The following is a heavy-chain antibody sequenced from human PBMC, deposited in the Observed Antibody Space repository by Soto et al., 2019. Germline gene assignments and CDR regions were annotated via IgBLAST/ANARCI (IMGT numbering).Heavy chain of an antibody. CDR2: IYSGGST. D-gene: IGHD6-19*01. V-gene: IGHV3-66*01. J-gene: IGHJ6*02. CDR1: GFTVSSNY. CDR3: ARALGYSSGWYYDYYGMDV. Sequence: EVQLVESGGGLVQPGGSLRLSCAASGFTVSSNYMSWVRQAPGKGLEWASVIYSGGSTYYADSVKGRFTISRDNSKNTLYLQMNSLRAEDTAVYYCARALGYSSGWYYDYYGMDVWGQGTTVTVSS.